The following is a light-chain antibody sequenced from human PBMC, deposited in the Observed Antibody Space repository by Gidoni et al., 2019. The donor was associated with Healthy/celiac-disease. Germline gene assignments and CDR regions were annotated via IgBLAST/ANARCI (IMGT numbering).Light chain of an antibody. CDR1: QGIRND. CDR2: AAS. V-gene: IGKV1-6*01. CDR3: LQDYYFPRT. Sequence: IQMTQSPSSLSASVGDRVTITCRASQGIRNDLGWYQQKPGKAPKLLIYAASSLQSGVPSRFIGGGSVTDFPLSISSLQPKDFATYCCLQDYYFPRTFGQGTKVEIK. J-gene: IGKJ1*01.